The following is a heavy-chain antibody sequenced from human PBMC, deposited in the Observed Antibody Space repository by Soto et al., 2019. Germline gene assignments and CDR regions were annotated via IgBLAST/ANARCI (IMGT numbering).Heavy chain of an antibody. CDR1: VFPSSGYS. D-gene: IGHD2-15*01. J-gene: IGHJ5*02. CDR2: ISSSSSYI. Sequence: GGSLRLSCAAYVFPSSGYSMNWVRQAPGKGREWVSSISSSSSYIYYADSVKGRFTISRDNAKNSLYLQMNSLRAEDTAVYYCAREEGYCSGGSCYSSINWFDPWGQGTLVTVSS. CDR3: AREEGYCSGGSCYSSINWFDP. V-gene: IGHV3-21*01.